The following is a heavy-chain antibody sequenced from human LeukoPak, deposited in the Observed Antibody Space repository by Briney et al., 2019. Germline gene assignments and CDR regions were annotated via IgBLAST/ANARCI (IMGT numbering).Heavy chain of an antibody. D-gene: IGHD6-13*01. V-gene: IGHV4-61*02. Sequence: PSETLSLTCTVSGGSISSGSYYWSWIRQPAGKGLEWIGRIYTSGSTNYNPSLKSRVTISVDTSKNQFSLKLSSVTAADTAVYYCTRDRRAAAGILATVGWFDPWGQGTLVTVSS. CDR2: IYTSGST. CDR3: TRDRRAAAGILATVGWFDP. J-gene: IGHJ5*02. CDR1: GGSISSGSYY.